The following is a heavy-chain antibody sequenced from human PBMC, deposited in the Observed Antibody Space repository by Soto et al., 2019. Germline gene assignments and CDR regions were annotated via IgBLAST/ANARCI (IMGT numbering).Heavy chain of an antibody. Sequence: EVQLVESGGGLVKPGGSLRLSCAASGFTFSNAWMNWVRQAPGKGLEWVGRIKSKTDGGTTDYAAPVKGRFTISRDDAKHTLYLHMNSLNTEATAVYYCTTDYGAVMSPFECWGQGTLGTV. CDR2: IKSKTDGGTT. V-gene: IGHV3-15*07. CDR3: TTDYGAVMSPFEC. J-gene: IGHJ4*02. CDR1: GFTFSNAW. D-gene: IGHD4-17*01.